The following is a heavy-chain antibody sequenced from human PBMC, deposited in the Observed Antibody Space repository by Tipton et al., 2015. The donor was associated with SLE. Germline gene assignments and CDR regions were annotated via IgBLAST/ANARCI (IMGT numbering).Heavy chain of an antibody. D-gene: IGHD6-19*01. CDR3: AREGAKQWLVVFDY. CDR2: ISSSSSYI. V-gene: IGHV3-21*01. Sequence: QLVQSGGGLVKPGGSLRLSCAASGFTFSSYSMNWVRQAPGKGLEWVSSISSSSSYIYYADSVKGRFTISRDNAKNSLYLQMNSLRAEDTAVYYCAREGAKQWLVVFDYWGQGTLVTVSS. CDR1: GFTFSSYS. J-gene: IGHJ4*02.